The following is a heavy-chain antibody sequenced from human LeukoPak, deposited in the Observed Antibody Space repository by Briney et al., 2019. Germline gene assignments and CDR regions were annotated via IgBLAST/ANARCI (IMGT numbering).Heavy chain of an antibody. V-gene: IGHV5-51*01. Sequence: GASLKISSKGSGYRFTSYWSGWVRRMPGKGLEWMGIIYPGDSDTRYSPSFQGQVTISADKSISKAYLQWSSLKASDPAMYYCARLGISSPLGVYYYYMDVWGKGTTVTVSS. CDR1: GYRFTSYW. D-gene: IGHD6-6*01. CDR3: ARLGISSPLGVYYYYMDV. J-gene: IGHJ6*03. CDR2: IYPGDSDT.